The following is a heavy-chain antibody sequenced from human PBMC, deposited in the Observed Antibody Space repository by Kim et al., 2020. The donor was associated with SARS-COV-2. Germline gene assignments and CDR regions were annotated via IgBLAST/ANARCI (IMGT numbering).Heavy chain of an antibody. J-gene: IGHJ4*02. CDR3: ATPPPNCYVCTEKHRLNPIDY. D-gene: IGHD2-21*01. CDR2: ISYDGSNK. Sequence: GGSLRLSCAASGFTFSSYAMHWVRQAPGKGLEWVAVISYDGSNKYYADSVKGRFTISRDNSKNTLYLQMNSLRAEDTAVYYCATPPPNCYVCTEKHRLNPIDYWGQGTLVTVSS. V-gene: IGHV3-30*04. CDR1: GFTFSSYA.